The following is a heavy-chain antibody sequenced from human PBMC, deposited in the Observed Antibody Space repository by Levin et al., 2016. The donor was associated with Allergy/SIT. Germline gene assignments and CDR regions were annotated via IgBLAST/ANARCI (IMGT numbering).Heavy chain of an antibody. V-gene: IGHV3-23*01. CDR3: AKEIEALGTAVFDY. Sequence: GGSLRLSCAASGFTFSSYAMSWVRQAPGKGLEWVSAIDYTGSDTYYANSVKGRFTISRDNSRNTLYLQMNSLRAEDTAKYYCAKEIEALGTAVFDYWGQGALVAVSS. J-gene: IGHJ4*02. CDR2: IDYTGSDT. D-gene: IGHD6-13*01. CDR1: GFTFSSYA.